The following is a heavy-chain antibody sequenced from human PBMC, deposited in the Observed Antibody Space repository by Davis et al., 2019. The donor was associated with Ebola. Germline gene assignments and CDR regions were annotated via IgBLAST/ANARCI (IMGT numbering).Heavy chain of an antibody. CDR1: GFTFSSHS. V-gene: IGHV3-48*01. CDR2: ISSSSSTI. Sequence: PGGPLRLPCAVSGFTFSSHSMHWVRQAPGKGLEWVSYISSSSSTIYYADSVKGRFTISRDNAKNSLYLQMNSLRAEDTAVYYCARVAPARRGGLDYYYYYYMDVWGKGTTVTVSS. CDR3: ARVAPARRGGLDYYYYYYMDV. D-gene: IGHD2-2*01. J-gene: IGHJ6*03.